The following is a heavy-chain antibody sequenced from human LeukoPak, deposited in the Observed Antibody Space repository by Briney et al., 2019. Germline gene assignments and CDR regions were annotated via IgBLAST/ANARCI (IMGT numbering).Heavy chain of an antibody. J-gene: IGHJ4*02. CDR3: ARSRGDEYSSSADFDY. CDR1: GYTFTSYG. CDR2: ISAYNGNT. V-gene: IGHV1-18*01. D-gene: IGHD6-6*01. Sequence: GASVKVSCKASGYTFTSYGISWVRQAPGQGLEWMGWISAYNGNTNYAQKLQGRVTMTTDTSTSTAYMELRSLRSDDTAVYYCARSRGDEYSSSADFDYWGQGTLVTVSS.